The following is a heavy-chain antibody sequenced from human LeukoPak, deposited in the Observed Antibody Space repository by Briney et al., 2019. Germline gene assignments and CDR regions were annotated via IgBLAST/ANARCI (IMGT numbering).Heavy chain of an antibody. Sequence: GGSLRLSCAASGFTFDDYAMHRVRQAPGKGLEWVSGISWNSGSIGYADSVKGRFTISRDNAKNSLYLQMNSLRAEDTALYYCAKASGYCSGGSCPNAGMDVWGQGTTVTVSS. D-gene: IGHD2-15*01. CDR3: AKASGYCSGGSCPNAGMDV. J-gene: IGHJ6*02. CDR1: GFTFDDYA. V-gene: IGHV3-9*01. CDR2: ISWNSGSI.